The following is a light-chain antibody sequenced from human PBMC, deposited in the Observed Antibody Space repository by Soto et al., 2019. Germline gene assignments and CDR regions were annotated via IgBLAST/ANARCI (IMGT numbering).Light chain of an antibody. CDR2: GAS. J-gene: IGKJ2*01. Sequence: VLTQSPGTLSLSPGERASLSCRASQSISSSYLAWYQKKPGQAPRLLIYGASSRAPGIPERFSGSGSGTDVTLTISRLEPEDFAVYYCQQYGSSPLYTFGQGTTLEV. CDR3: QQYGSSPLYT. CDR1: QSISSSY. V-gene: IGKV3-20*01.